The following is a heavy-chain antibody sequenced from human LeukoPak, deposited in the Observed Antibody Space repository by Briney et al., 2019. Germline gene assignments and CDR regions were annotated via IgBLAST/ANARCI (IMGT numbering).Heavy chain of an antibody. Sequence: SGSTLVNPTQTLTLTCTFSGFSLSTSGVGVGWIRQPPGKALEWLALIYWDDDKRYSPSLKSRLTITKDTSNNLVVLLMTNMDPVDTATYYCAHRRPDSSGHWTHGSFDIWGQGTMVTVSS. CDR2: IYWDDDK. J-gene: IGHJ3*02. CDR3: AHRRPDSSGHWTHGSFDI. D-gene: IGHD3-22*01. CDR1: GFSLSTSGVG. V-gene: IGHV2-5*02.